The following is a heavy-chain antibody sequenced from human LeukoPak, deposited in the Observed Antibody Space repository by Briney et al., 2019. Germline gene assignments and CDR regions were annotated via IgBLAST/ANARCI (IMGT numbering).Heavy chain of an antibody. D-gene: IGHD3-3*01. CDR2: INHRGST. CDR3: AREYTIFGARGFDY. V-gene: IGHV4-34*01. CDR1: GGSFSGYY. Sequence: RPSEILSLTCAVYGGSFSGYYWNWIRQPPGKGLEWIGEINHRGSTNYNPSLKSRVSISADTSKNQFSLKLSSVTAADTAVYYCAREYTIFGARGFDYWGQGTLVTVSS. J-gene: IGHJ4*02.